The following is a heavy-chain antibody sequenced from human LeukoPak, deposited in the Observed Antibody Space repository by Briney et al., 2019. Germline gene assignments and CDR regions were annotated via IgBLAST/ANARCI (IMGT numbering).Heavy chain of an antibody. D-gene: IGHD3-3*01. Sequence: GGSLRLSCAASGFTFSRYWMSWVRQAPGKGLEWVANIKQDGSEKYYVDSVKGRFTISRDNAKNSLYLQMNSLRAEDTAVYYCAKSGHYYDFWSALPDYWGQGTLVTVSS. V-gene: IGHV3-7*01. J-gene: IGHJ4*02. CDR2: IKQDGSEK. CDR3: AKSGHYYDFWSALPDY. CDR1: GFTFSRYW.